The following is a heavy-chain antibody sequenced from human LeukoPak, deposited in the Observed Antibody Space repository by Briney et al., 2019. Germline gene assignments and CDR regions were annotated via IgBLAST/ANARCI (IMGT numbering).Heavy chain of an antibody. V-gene: IGHV3-21*01. J-gene: IGHJ5*02. CDR3: ARGYGSGPDNWFDP. CDR2: ISSSSSYI. D-gene: IGHD3-10*01. CDR1: GFTFSSYS. Sequence: PGGSLRLSCAASGFTFSSYSMNWVRQAPGKGLEWVSSISSSSSYIYYADSVKGRFTISRDNAKNSLYLQMNSLRAEDTAVYYCARGYGSGPDNWFDPWGQGTLVTVSS.